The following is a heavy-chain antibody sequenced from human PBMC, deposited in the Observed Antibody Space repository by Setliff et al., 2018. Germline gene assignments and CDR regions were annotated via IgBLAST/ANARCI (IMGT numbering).Heavy chain of an antibody. CDR3: ARRPYGPFYFYMDV. Sequence: GASVKVSCKASGGTFRTYAVSWVRQAPGQGLEWMGGIIPIFGTANYAQKFQGRVTITTDESTSTAYMELSSLRSEDTAAYYCARRPYGPFYFYMDVWGKGTTVTVSS. CDR1: GGTFRTYA. CDR2: IIPIFGTA. V-gene: IGHV1-69*05. D-gene: IGHD3-10*01. J-gene: IGHJ6*03.